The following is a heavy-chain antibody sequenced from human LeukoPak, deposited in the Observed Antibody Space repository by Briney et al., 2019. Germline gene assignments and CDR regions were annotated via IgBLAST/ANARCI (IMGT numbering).Heavy chain of an antibody. V-gene: IGHV3-74*01. CDR2: ISIDGSIT. Sequence: PGGSLRLSCAASGFTFSNYWIHWVRQAPGKGLVWVSRISIDGSITAYADSVKGRFTISRDNAKNTLYLQMNSLRAEDTAVYYCTRGSGGAGDSWGQGTLVTVSS. CDR3: TRGSGGAGDS. CDR1: GFTFSNYW. J-gene: IGHJ4*02. D-gene: IGHD1-26*01.